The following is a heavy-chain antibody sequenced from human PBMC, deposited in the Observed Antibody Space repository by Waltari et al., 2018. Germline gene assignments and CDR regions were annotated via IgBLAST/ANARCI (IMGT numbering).Heavy chain of an antibody. J-gene: IGHJ6*02. Sequence: QVHVVESGGGVVQPGGSLRLSCAESGFTLGHCGRHWVRQAPGKGLEWVAVIQYDGSIKNYADSVKGRFTISRENSKNTLYLEMKSLRAEDTAVYYCAREYSRICFHALDGWGQGTAVTVSS. CDR2: IQYDGSIK. V-gene: IGHV3-33*05. D-gene: IGHD6-13*01. CDR3: AREYSRICFHALDG. CDR1: GFTLGHCG.